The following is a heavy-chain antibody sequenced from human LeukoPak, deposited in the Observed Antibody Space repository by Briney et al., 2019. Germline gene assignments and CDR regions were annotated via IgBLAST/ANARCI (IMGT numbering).Heavy chain of an antibody. Sequence: SETLSLTCTVSGGSISSYYWSWIRQPAGKGLEWIGRIYASGSTNYNPSLKSRVTISLDTSKNQFSLKLSSVTAADTAVYYCARAGSGTYYKGFDYWGQGTLVTVSS. CDR1: GGSISSYY. CDR2: IYASGST. CDR3: ARAGSGTYYKGFDY. D-gene: IGHD3-10*01. V-gene: IGHV4-4*07. J-gene: IGHJ4*02.